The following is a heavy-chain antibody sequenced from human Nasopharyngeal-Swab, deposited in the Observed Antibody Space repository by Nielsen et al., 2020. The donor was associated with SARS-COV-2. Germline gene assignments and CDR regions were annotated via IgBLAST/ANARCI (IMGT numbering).Heavy chain of an antibody. CDR3: AKGGAYYDILTGFFGY. CDR2: ISYDGSNK. V-gene: IGHV3-30*18. Sequence: WIRQPPGKGLEWVAVISYDGSNKYYADSVKGRFTISRDNSKNTLYLQMNSLRAEDTAVYYCAKGGAYYDILTGFFGYWGQGTLVTVSS. D-gene: IGHD3-9*01. J-gene: IGHJ4*02.